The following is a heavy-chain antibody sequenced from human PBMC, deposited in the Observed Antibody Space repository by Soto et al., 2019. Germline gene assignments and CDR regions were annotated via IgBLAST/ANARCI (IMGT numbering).Heavy chain of an antibody. Sequence: SVKVSCKASGGTFSSYAISWVRQAPGQGLEWXGGXIPXXXXXNXXXKFQGRVTITADESTSTAYTELSSLRSEDTAVYYCARDYRPHCGGDCYQDYWGQGTLVTV. CDR2: XIPXXXXX. CDR3: ARDYRPHCGGDCYQDY. CDR1: GGTFSSYA. V-gene: IGHV1-69*13. J-gene: IGHJ4*02. D-gene: IGHD2-21*02.